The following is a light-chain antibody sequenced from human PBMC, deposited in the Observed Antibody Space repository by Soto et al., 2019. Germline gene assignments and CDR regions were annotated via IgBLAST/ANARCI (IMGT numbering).Light chain of an antibody. V-gene: IGLV2-23*02. Sequence: QPVLTQPASVSGSPGQSITISCTGTSSDVGSYNLVSWYQQHPGKAPKLMIYEVSKRPSGVSNSFSGSKSGNTASLTISGLQAEDEADYYCCSYAGSSTPLYVFGTGTKLTVL. CDR3: CSYAGSSTPLYV. CDR2: EVS. CDR1: SSDVGSYNL. J-gene: IGLJ1*01.